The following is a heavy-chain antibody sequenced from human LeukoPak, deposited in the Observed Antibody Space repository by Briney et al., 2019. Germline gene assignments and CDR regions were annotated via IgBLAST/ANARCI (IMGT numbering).Heavy chain of an antibody. D-gene: IGHD1-26*01. CDR1: GFTFSGSA. Sequence: GGSLRLSCAASGFTFSGSAMHWVRQASGKGLEGVGRIRSKANSYATAYAASVKGRFTISRDDSKNTAYLQMNSLKTEDTAVYYCTNSVGATGGVDYWGQGTLVTVSS. CDR3: TNSVGATGGVDY. V-gene: IGHV3-73*01. J-gene: IGHJ4*02. CDR2: IRSKANSYAT.